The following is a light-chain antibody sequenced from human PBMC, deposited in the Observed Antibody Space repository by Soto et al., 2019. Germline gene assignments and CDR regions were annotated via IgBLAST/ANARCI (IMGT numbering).Light chain of an antibody. Sequence: DMEMTQSPSSLSASVGDRVTITCRASQSISTYLNWYQHKPGKVPKLLIYAASSLQSGVPTRFSGSGSGTHFTLTINSLQPEDFATYYCQQSYGTPRTFGRGTKIEIK. CDR1: QSISTY. V-gene: IGKV1-39*01. CDR3: QQSYGTPRT. CDR2: AAS. J-gene: IGKJ4*01.